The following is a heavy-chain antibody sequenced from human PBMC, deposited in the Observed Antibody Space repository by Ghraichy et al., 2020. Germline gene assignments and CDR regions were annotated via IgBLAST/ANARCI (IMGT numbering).Heavy chain of an antibody. V-gene: IGHV3-48*02. CDR1: GFTFSSYS. Sequence: GESLNISCSASGFTFSSYSMNWVRQAPGKGPEWVSYISSSSTTIYYADSVKGRFTISRDNARNSLYLQMNSLRDEDTAVYYCSRYSACSTHSCFRWFDPWCQGTLVTVSS. CDR2: ISSSSTTI. J-gene: IGHJ5*02. D-gene: IGHD2-2*01. CDR3: SRYSACSTHSCFRWFDP.